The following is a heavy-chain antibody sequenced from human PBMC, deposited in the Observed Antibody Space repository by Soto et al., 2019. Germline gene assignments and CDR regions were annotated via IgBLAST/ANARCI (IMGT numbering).Heavy chain of an antibody. J-gene: IGHJ6*04. CDR2: ISGSGTYT. CDR3: ARSSGWRQVVGYRCGVDV. V-gene: IGHV3-11*06. CDR1: GFTVSDHY. Sequence: QVQLVESEGGLVKPGGSLRLSCAVSGFTVSDHYMTWIRQAPGKGLEWVSYISGSGTYTNYADSVKGRFNSSREIAQNSLWLEINSLRAEDTAVYYCARSSGWRQVVGYRCGVDVGGEGTAVTVSS. D-gene: IGHD3-22*01.